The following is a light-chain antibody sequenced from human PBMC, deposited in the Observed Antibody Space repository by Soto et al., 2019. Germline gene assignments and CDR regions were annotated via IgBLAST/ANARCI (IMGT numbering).Light chain of an antibody. J-gene: IGLJ2*01. CDR1: RSNIGAGND. Sequence: QPVLTQPPSVSGAPGQRVTISCTGIRSNIGAGNDVHWYQQRPGTAPKLLIYGNNNRPSGVPDRFSGSKSGTSASLAITGLQAEDEADYYCQSYDSSLSGSVFGGGTKLTVL. CDR2: GNN. CDR3: QSYDSSLSGSV. V-gene: IGLV1-40*01.